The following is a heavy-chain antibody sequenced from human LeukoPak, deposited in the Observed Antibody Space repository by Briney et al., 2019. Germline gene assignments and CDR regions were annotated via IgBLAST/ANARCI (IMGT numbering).Heavy chain of an antibody. CDR1: GYSFPSYW. CDR2: IYPGDSDT. V-gene: IGHV5-51*01. Sequence: GESLKISCKGSGYSFPSYWIGWVRQMPGKGLEWMGIIYPGDSDTRYSPSFQGQVTISADKSISTAYLQWSSLKASDTAMYYCARHPYCGGDCYNGAKKKLNYYYCYGMDVWGQGTTVTVSS. D-gene: IGHD2-21*02. CDR3: ARHPYCGGDCYNGAKKKLNYYYCYGMDV. J-gene: IGHJ6*02.